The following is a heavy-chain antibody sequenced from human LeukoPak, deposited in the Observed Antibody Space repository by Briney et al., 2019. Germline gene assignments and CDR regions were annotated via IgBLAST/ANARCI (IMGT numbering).Heavy chain of an antibody. CDR3: ARELGRNAFDI. CDR1: GYTFTDYH. V-gene: IGHV1-2*02. D-gene: IGHD7-27*01. CDR2: INPNSGGT. Sequence: ASVKVSCKASGYTFTDYHMHWMRQAPGQGLECMGWINPNSGGTNYAQKFQGRITMTRDTSISTAYMELSRLRSDDTAVYYCARELGRNAFDIWGQGTMVTVSS. J-gene: IGHJ3*02.